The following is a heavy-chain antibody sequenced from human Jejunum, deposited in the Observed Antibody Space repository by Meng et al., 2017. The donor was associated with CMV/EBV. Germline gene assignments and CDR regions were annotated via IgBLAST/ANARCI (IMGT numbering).Heavy chain of an antibody. Sequence: LSCGVSGFTFNTYWMSWVRQAPGKGLEWVANIKEDGSEKHYVDSVKGRFTISRDNAKNSLYLQMNSLRVDDTAVYYCATRGQALANWGQGTLVTVSS. CDR1: GFTFNTYW. CDR3: ATRGQALAN. J-gene: IGHJ4*02. CDR2: IKEDGSEK. V-gene: IGHV3-7*01.